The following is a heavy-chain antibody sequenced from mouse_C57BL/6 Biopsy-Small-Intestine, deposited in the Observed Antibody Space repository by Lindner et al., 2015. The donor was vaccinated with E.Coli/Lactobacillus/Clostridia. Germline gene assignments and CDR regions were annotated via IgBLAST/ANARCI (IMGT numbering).Heavy chain of an antibody. J-gene: IGHJ4*01. Sequence: VQLQESGGGLVKPGGPLKLSCAASGFTFSDYGMHWVCQAPEKGLEWVAYISSDSSTIYYADIVKGRFSISRDNAKNTLFLQMTSLRSEDTAMYYCTRPRFYAMDYWGQGTSVIVSS. CDR1: GFTFSDYG. V-gene: IGHV5-17*01. CDR3: TRPRFYAMDY. CDR2: ISSDSSTI.